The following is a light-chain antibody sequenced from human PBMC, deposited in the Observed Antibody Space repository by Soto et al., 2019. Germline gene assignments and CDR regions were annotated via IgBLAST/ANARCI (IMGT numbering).Light chain of an antibody. CDR1: QSVSSSY. Sequence: EIVLTQSPGTLSLSPGERSTLSCMASQSVSSSYLAWYQQKPGQAPRFLIYGTSSRATGIPARFSGSGSGTDFTLTISSLEPEDSAIYYCQQRNIWPPVTFGQGTRLEIK. CDR2: GTS. J-gene: IGKJ5*01. CDR3: QQRNIWPPVT. V-gene: IGKV3D-20*02.